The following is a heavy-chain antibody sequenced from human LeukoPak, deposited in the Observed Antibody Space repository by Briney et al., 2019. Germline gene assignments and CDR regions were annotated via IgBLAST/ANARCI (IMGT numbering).Heavy chain of an antibody. CDR3: ARVPRSGSSLAVAGTYGYYYYYYMDV. CDR1: GGTFSSYA. J-gene: IGHJ6*03. V-gene: IGHV1-69*13. Sequence: SVKVSCKASGGTFSSYAISWVRQAPGQGLEWMGGIIPVFGTANYAQKFQGRVTITADESTSTAYMELSSLRSEDTAVYYCARVPRSGSSLAVAGTYGYYYYYYMDVWGKGTTVTVSS. D-gene: IGHD6-19*01. CDR2: IIPVFGTA.